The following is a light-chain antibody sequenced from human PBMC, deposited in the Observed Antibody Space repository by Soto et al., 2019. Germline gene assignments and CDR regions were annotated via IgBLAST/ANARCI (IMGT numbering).Light chain of an antibody. CDR1: SRDIGGYNY. J-gene: IGLJ2*01. V-gene: IGLV2-14*01. CDR2: EVS. Sequence: QSALTQPASVSGSPGQSITISCTGTSRDIGGYNYVSWYQQHPDKAPQLVIYEVSNRPSGVSNRFSGSKSGNTASLTISGLQAEDEADYYCTSYAGTNNPVVFGGGTKLTVL. CDR3: TSYAGTNNPVV.